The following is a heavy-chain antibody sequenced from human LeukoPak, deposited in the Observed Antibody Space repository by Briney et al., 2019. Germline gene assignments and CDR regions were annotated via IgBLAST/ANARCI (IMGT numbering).Heavy chain of an antibody. J-gene: IGHJ4*02. Sequence: GESLKISCKGSGYSFTSYWIGWVRQMPGKGLEWMGITYPGDSDTRYSPSFRGQVTISADKSISTAYLQWSSLKASDTAMYYCTGVRQWLDPFDYWGQGTLVTVSS. CDR3: TGVRQWLDPFDY. D-gene: IGHD6-19*01. CDR2: TYPGDSDT. V-gene: IGHV5-51*01. CDR1: GYSFTSYW.